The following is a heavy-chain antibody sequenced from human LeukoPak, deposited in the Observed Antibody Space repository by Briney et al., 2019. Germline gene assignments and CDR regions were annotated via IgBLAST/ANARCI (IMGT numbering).Heavy chain of an antibody. CDR2: IYHSGST. J-gene: IGHJ3*01. Sequence: PSQTLSLTCDVSGGSISSGGYAWSWIRQPPGKGLEWIGYIYHSGSTYYNPSLKSRVTISVDRSKNQFSLKLSSVTAADTAVYYCASSYYYDSSGYGPPDVWGQGTMVTVSS. CDR3: ASSYYYDSSGYGPPDV. V-gene: IGHV4-30-2*01. CDR1: GGSISSGGYA. D-gene: IGHD3-22*01.